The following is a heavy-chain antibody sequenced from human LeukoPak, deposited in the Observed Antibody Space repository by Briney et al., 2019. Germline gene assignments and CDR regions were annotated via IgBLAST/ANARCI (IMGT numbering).Heavy chain of an antibody. CDR2: ISYDGSNK. CDR3: ASNYGASLLSYYYYGMDV. Sequence: GGSLRLSCAASGFTFSSYAMHWVRQAPGKGLEWVAVISYDGSNKYYADSVKGRFTISRDNSKNTLYLQMNSLRAEDTAVYYCASNYGASLLSYYYYGMDVWGQGTTVTVSS. D-gene: IGHD4-17*01. CDR1: GFTFSSYA. V-gene: IGHV3-30-3*01. J-gene: IGHJ6*02.